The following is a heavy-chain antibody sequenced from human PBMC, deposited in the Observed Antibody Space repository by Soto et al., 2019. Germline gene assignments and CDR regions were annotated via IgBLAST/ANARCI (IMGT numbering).Heavy chain of an antibody. CDR3: ARGIAAAVNNYYYGMDV. V-gene: IGHV1-2*04. Sequence: ASVKVSCKASGYTFTGYYMHWVRQAPGQGLEWMGWINPNSGGTNYAQKFQGWVTMTRDTSISTAYMELSRLRSDDTAVYYCARGIAAAVNNYYYGMDVWGQGTTVTVSS. J-gene: IGHJ6*02. D-gene: IGHD6-13*01. CDR1: GYTFTGYY. CDR2: INPNSGGT.